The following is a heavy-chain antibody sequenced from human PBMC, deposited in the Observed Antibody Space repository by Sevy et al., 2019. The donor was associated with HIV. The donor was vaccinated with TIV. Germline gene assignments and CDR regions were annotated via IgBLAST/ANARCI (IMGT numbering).Heavy chain of an antibody. D-gene: IGHD1-26*01. CDR1: GFIFSNAW. V-gene: IGHV3-15*01. Sequence: GGSLRLSCGASGFIFSNAWMSWVRQAPGKGLEWVGRIKSKADGGTPDYAAPVKGTFTISRDESINTLYLQMNSLRTDETAVYYCGYSEYGYYYDYWGQGTLVTVSS. CDR2: IKSKADGGTP. CDR3: GYSEYGYYYDY. J-gene: IGHJ4*02.